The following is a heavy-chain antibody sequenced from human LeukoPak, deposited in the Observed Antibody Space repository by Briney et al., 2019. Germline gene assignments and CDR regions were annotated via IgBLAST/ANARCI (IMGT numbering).Heavy chain of an antibody. CDR2: SYYSGST. CDR3: ARHKFDGYSYGSRYYYYYMDV. CDR1: GGSISSSSYY. J-gene: IGHJ6*03. V-gene: IGHV4-39*01. D-gene: IGHD5-18*01. Sequence: SETLSLTCTVSGGSISSSSYYWGWIRQPPGKGLEWIGSSYYSGSTYYNPSLKSRVTISVDTSKNQFSLKLSSVTAADTAVYYCARHKFDGYSYGSRYYYYYMDVWGKGTTVTVSS.